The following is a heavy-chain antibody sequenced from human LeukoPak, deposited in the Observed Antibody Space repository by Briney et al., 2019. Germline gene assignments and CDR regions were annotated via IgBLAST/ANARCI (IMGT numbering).Heavy chain of an antibody. CDR3: ASPGGYYYDSSGGGPIDY. D-gene: IGHD3-22*01. CDR1: GFTFSSYW. V-gene: IGHV3-74*01. Sequence: GGSLRLSCAASGFTFSSYWMHLVRQAPGKGLVWVSRINSGGSSTSYADSVKGRFTISRDNAKNTLYLQMNSLRAEDTAVYYCASPGGYYYDSSGGGPIDYWGQGTLVTVSS. CDR2: INSGGSST. J-gene: IGHJ4*02.